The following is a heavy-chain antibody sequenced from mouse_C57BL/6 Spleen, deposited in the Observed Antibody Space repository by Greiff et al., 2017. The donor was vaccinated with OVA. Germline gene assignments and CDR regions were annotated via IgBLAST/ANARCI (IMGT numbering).Heavy chain of an antibody. J-gene: IGHJ2*01. V-gene: IGHV6-3*01. D-gene: IGHD1-1*01. Sequence: EVQVVESGGGLVQPGGSMKLSCVASGFTFSNYWMNWVRQSPEKGLEWVAQIRLKSDNYATHYAESVKGRYSISRVFFKSSVHLQMNTFRAYYAGIYFSSILLHSFDYWGQGTTLTVSS. CDR3: SILLHSFDY. CDR2: IRLKSDNYAT. CDR1: GFTFSNYW.